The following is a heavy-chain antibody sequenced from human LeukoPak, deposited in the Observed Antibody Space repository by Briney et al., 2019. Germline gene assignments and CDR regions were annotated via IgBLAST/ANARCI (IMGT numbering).Heavy chain of an antibody. CDR2: IYYSGST. CDR1: GGSISNTNFY. D-gene: IGHD1-7*01. Sequence: PSETLSLTCTVSGGSISNTNFYWGWIRQPPGKGLQWIGTIYYSGSTYYNPSLKSRVSISVDTSKNQFSLKLSSVTAADTAVYYCAIQSKWNSLDYWGQGTLVTVSS. CDR3: AIQSKWNSLDY. J-gene: IGHJ4*02. V-gene: IGHV4-39*01.